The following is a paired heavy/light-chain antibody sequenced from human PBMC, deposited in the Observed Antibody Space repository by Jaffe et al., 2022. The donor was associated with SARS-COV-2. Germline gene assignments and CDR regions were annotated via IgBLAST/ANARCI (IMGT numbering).Light chain of an antibody. Sequence: EIVLTQSPGTLSLSPGERATLSCRASQSVSSSYLAWYQQKPGQAPRLLIYGASSRATGIPDRFSGSGSGTDFTLTISRLEPEDFAVYYCQQYGTTFGQGTKLEIK. CDR2: GAS. CDR3: QQYGTT. J-gene: IGKJ2*01. CDR1: QSVSSSY. V-gene: IGKV3-20*01.
Heavy chain of an antibody. Sequence: QVQLVESGGGVVQPGRSLRLSCAASGFTFSSYGMHWVRQAPGKGLEWVAVISYDGSNKYYADSVKGRFTISRDNSKNTLYLQMNSLRAEDTAVYYCAKDQAAASNYYYYGMDVWGQGTTVTVSS. V-gene: IGHV3-30*18. J-gene: IGHJ6*02. D-gene: IGHD6-13*01. CDR2: ISYDGSNK. CDR3: AKDQAAASNYYYYGMDV. CDR1: GFTFSSYG.